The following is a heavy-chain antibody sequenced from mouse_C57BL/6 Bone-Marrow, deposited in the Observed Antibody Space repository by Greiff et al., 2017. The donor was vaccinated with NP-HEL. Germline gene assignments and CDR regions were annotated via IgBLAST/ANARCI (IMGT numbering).Heavy chain of an antibody. CDR2: ISDGGSYT. CDR1: GFTFSSYA. CDR3: ARDDYGNYVYWYFDV. Sequence: DVQLQESGGGLVKPGGSLKLSCAASGFTFSSYAMSWVRQTPEKRLEWVATISDGGSYTYYPDNVKGRFTISRDNAKNNLYLQMSHLKSEDTAMYYCARDDYGNYVYWYFDVWGTGTTVTVSS. D-gene: IGHD2-1*01. V-gene: IGHV5-4*01. J-gene: IGHJ1*03.